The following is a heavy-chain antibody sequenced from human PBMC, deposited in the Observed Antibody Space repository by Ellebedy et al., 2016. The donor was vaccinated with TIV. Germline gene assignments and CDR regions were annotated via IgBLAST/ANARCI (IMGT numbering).Heavy chain of an antibody. Sequence: ASVKVSXXASGYTFTGYYMHWVRQAPGQGLEWMGIINPSGGSTSYAQKFQGRVTMTRNTSISTAYMELSSLRSEDTAVYYCARAPISYYYYMDVWGKGTTVTVSS. CDR1: GYTFTGYY. CDR2: INPSGGST. J-gene: IGHJ6*03. V-gene: IGHV1-46*01. CDR3: ARAPISYYYYMDV.